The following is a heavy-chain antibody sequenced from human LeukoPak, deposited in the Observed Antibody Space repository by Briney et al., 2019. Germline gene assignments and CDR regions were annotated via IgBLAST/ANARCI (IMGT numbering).Heavy chain of an antibody. J-gene: IGHJ1*01. CDR1: GFTFNRCW. Sequence: GGSLRLSCVVSGFTFNRCWMNWVRRAPGKGLEWVAHINPDGRDTYYVDSVKGRFTISRDNAQNSMYLQMNSLRVEDTAVYYCTSWGDTTAEYFQRWGQGTLVTVSS. CDR3: TSWGDTTAEYFQR. D-gene: IGHD2-21*02. CDR2: INPDGRDT. V-gene: IGHV3-7*01.